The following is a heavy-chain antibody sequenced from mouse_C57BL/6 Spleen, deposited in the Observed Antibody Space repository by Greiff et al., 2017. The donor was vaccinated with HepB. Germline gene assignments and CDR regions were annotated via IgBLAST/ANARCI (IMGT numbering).Heavy chain of an antibody. CDR1: GFTFSDYY. CDR3: ARDGYYGSSYVFDY. V-gene: IGHV5-16*01. CDR2: TNYDGSST. J-gene: IGHJ2*01. D-gene: IGHD1-1*01. Sequence: EVHLVESEGGLVQPGSSMKLSCTASGFTFSDYYMAWVRQVPEKGLEWVANTNYDGSSTYYLDSLKSRFIISRDNAKNILYLQMSSLKSEDTATYYCARDGYYGSSYVFDYWGQGTTLTVSS.